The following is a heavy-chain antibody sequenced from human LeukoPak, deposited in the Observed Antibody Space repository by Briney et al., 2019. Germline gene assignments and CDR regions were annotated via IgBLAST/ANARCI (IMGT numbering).Heavy chain of an antibody. CDR1: GFSFSGSA. CDR3: SVNYCSGASCYMF. Sequence: GGSLRLSCAASGFSFSGSAMHWVRQASGKGLEWVGRIRSKTNNYATAYAASMKGKFTISRDDSKNTAYLQMNSLKTEDTAVYYCSVNYCSGASCYMFWGQGTPVTVSS. V-gene: IGHV3-73*01. D-gene: IGHD2-15*01. CDR2: IRSKTNNYAT. J-gene: IGHJ4*02.